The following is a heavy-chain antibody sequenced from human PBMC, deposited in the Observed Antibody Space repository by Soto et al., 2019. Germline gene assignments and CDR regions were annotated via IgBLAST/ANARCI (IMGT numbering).Heavy chain of an antibody. J-gene: IGHJ6*02. CDR2: IYYSGST. CDR3: ARDRIEFGMDV. V-gene: IGHV4-31*03. Sequence: PSETLSLTCTVSGGSISSGGYYWSWIRQHPGKGLEWIGYIYYSGSTYYNPSLKSRVTISVDTSKNQFSLKLSSVTAADTAVYYCARDRIEFGMDVWGQGTTVTVSS. CDR1: GGSISSGGYY. D-gene: IGHD2-15*01.